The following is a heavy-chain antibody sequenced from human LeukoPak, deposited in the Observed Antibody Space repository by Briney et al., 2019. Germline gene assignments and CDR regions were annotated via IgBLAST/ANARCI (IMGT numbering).Heavy chain of an antibody. J-gene: IGHJ4*02. Sequence: PGGSLRLSCAASGFTFSSYAMHWVRQAPGKGLEWVAVISYDGSNKYYADSVKGRFTISRDNSKNTLYLQMNSLRAEDTALYYCAKDQNTVATAPFDYWGLGTLVTVSS. CDR3: AKDQNTVATAPFDY. CDR2: ISYDGSNK. V-gene: IGHV3-30-3*01. CDR1: GFTFSSYA. D-gene: IGHD4-17*01.